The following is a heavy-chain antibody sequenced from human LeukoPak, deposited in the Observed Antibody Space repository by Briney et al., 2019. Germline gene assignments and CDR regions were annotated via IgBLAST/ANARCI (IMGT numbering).Heavy chain of an antibody. Sequence: GGSLRLSCAASGFPFSSYWMSGVRQAPGKGVEGVANIKQDGSEKYYVDSEKGRFTISRDNAKNSLYLQMNSLRAEDTAVYYCARDESNYDFWSGYLIYGMDVWGQGTTVTVSS. J-gene: IGHJ6*02. CDR1: GFPFSSYW. V-gene: IGHV3-7*03. CDR3: ARDESNYDFWSGYLIYGMDV. CDR2: IKQDGSEK. D-gene: IGHD3-3*01.